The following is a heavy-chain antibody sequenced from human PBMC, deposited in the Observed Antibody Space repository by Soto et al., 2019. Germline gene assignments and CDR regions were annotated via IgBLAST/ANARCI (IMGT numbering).Heavy chain of an antibody. J-gene: IGHJ4*02. Sequence: QLQLQASGSGLVKPSQTLSLTCAVSGGSLSSGGYSWSWIRPPPGTVLVWLGYTYHSGSTYYNPSLTRRGTISTDMSENQFSLKLSSVTTADTAVYYCARSGVGDKGYFDSCCRGAMVIVSS. CDR1: GGSLSSGGYS. V-gene: IGHV4-30-2*01. CDR2: TYHSGST. D-gene: IGHD3-10*01. CDR3: ARSGVGDKGYFDS.